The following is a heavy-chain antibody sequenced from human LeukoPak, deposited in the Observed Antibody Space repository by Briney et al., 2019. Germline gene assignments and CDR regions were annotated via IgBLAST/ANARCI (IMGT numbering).Heavy chain of an antibody. J-gene: IGHJ3*02. CDR3: AREMATTNARAFDI. CDR1: GFTFSNDW. CDR2: IYNDGTGT. Sequence: QPGGSLRLSCAASGFTFSNDWMHWVRQVPGKGLVWVSRIYNDGTGTTYADSVKGRFTISRENAKNTLYLQMNSLRPEDTGVYYCAREMATTNARAFDIWGQGTMVTVSS. D-gene: IGHD5-24*01. V-gene: IGHV3-74*03.